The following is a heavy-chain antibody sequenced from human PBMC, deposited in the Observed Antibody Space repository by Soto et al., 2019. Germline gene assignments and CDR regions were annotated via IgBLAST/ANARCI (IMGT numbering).Heavy chain of an antibody. J-gene: IGHJ4*02. CDR1: GFTFSSYA. V-gene: IGHV3-23*01. Sequence: EVQLLESGGGLVQPGESLRLSCAASGFTFSSYAMNWVRQAPGKGLEWVSTITDLGGSTYSADSVKGRFTISRDNSKNTVHLQMNSLRGEDTAVYYCAKDRGGFTSGWEFFDFWGQGTLVTVSS. CDR3: AKDRGGFTSGWEFFDF. D-gene: IGHD6-19*01. CDR2: ITDLGGST.